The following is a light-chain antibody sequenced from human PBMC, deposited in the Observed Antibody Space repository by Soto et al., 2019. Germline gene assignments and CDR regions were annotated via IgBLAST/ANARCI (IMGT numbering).Light chain of an antibody. CDR1: HGIRKY. J-gene: IGKJ5*01. V-gene: IGKV1-33*01. CDR2: DAS. CDR3: QQYENFPIT. Sequence: DIHMTQSPSSLAASVGDRVTITCQASHGIRKYLNWYQQKPGKAPRLLIYDASNMEKGVPSRFTGSGSGTDFILTISSLQPEDIATYYCQQYENFPITFGQGTRLEIK.